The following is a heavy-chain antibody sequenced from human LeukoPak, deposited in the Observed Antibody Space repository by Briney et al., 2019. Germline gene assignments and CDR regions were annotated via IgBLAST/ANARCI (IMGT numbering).Heavy chain of an antibody. Sequence: PSETLSPTCTVAGGSISSYYWSWIRQPAGKVLEWIGRIYTSGSTNYNPSLKSRVTMSVDTSKNQFSLKLTSVTAADTAVYYCAKAVTGTPLLFDYWGQGTLVTVSS. CDR3: AKAVTGTPLLFDY. CDR2: IYTSGST. J-gene: IGHJ4*02. D-gene: IGHD1-7*01. V-gene: IGHV4-4*07. CDR1: GGSISSYY.